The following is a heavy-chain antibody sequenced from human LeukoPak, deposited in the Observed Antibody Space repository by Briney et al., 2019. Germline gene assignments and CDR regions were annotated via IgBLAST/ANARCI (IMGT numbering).Heavy chain of an antibody. V-gene: IGHV4-39*01. CDR2: IYYSGST. D-gene: IGHD3-9*01. Sequence: PSETLSLTCTVSGGSISSSSYYWGWIRQPPGKGLEWIGSIYYSGSTYYNPSLKSRVTISVDTSKNQFSLKLSSVTAADTAVYYCARHLPPIHAFDIWGQGTMVTVSS. J-gene: IGHJ3*02. CDR3: ARHLPPIHAFDI. CDR1: GGSISSSSYY.